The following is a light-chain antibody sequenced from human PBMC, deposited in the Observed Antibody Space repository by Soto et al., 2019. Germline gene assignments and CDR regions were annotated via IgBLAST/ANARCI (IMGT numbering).Light chain of an antibody. CDR2: GN. CDR1: SSNIGTNYD. CDR3: QSYDIILSGSWV. Sequence: QSVLTQPPSVSGAPGQRVTISCTGSSSNIGTNYDVHWYQQLPGTAPKLLVYGNNRPSGVPDRFSASKSGTSASLVITGLQAEDEADYYCQSYDIILSGSWVFGGGTKLTVL. V-gene: IGLV1-40*01. J-gene: IGLJ3*02.